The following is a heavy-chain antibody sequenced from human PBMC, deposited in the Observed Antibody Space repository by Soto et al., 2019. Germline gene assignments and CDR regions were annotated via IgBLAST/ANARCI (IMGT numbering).Heavy chain of an antibody. D-gene: IGHD3-3*01. CDR1: GDTFNIYA. Sequence: QVQLEQSGAEVKKPGSSVKVPCKTSGDTFNIYAISWVRQAPGQGLEWMGGIIPVFGTPSYAQKFRDRVTITADESTSTAHMELRSLTSEDTAVYYCATGPYYDFWKGFAHFDYWGQETLVTVSS. CDR3: ATGPYYDFWKGFAHFDY. CDR2: IIPVFGTP. V-gene: IGHV1-69*01. J-gene: IGHJ4*02.